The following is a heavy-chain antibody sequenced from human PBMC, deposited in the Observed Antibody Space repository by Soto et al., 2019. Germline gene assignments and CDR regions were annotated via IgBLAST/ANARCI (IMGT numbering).Heavy chain of an antibody. CDR1: GFPFSRHA. V-gene: IGHV3-23*01. D-gene: IGHD1-1*01. CDR3: AKDPYNHRFDS. CDR2: IGSDGST. J-gene: IGHJ4*02. Sequence: PGGSLRLSCAASGFPFSRHAMAWVRRAAGRGPEWVATIGSDGSTYHAESVKGRFSISRDNYGNMLHLQLNSLRVEDTGIYYCAKDPYNHRFDSWGQGTLVTVSS.